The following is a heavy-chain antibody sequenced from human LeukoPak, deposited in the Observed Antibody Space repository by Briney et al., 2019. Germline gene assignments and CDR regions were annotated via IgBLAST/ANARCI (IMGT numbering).Heavy chain of an antibody. V-gene: IGHV3-30*18. J-gene: IGHJ4*02. D-gene: IGHD2-2*02. CDR2: ISYDGSNK. CDR3: AKDDCSSTSCYMGYYFDY. Sequence: GRSLRLSCAASGFTFSSYGMHWVRQAPGKGLEWVAVISYDGSNKYYADSVKGRFTISRDNSKNTLYLQMNSLRAEDTAVYYCAKDDCSSTSCYMGYYFDYWGREPWSPSPQ. CDR1: GFTFSSYG.